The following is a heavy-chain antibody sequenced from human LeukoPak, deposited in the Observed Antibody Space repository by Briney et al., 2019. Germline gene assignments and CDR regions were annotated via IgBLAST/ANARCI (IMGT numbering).Heavy chain of an antibody. D-gene: IGHD3-22*01. CDR1: GYTFTSYG. V-gene: IGHV1-8*02. J-gene: IGHJ4*02. CDR3: ARGGDYYDSTPFDY. CDR2: MNPNNGNT. Sequence: ASVKVSCKASGYTFTSYGINWVRQATGQGLEWMGWMNPNNGNTGYAQKFQGRVTMTRNTSISTAYMELSSLRSEDTAVYYCARGGDYYDSTPFDYWGQGTLVTVSS.